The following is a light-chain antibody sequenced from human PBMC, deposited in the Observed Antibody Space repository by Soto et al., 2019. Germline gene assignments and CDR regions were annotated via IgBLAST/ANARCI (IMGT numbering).Light chain of an antibody. Sequence: QSVLTQPPSVSAAPGQKVTISCSGSSSNIGNNYVSWYQQIPATAPRLLIYDNDQRSSGIADRFSGSKSDTSATLGITGLQNGDEADYYCGAWDSSLSGVVFGGGTKVTVL. CDR1: SSNIGNNY. V-gene: IGLV1-51*01. CDR2: DND. CDR3: GAWDSSLSGVV. J-gene: IGLJ2*01.